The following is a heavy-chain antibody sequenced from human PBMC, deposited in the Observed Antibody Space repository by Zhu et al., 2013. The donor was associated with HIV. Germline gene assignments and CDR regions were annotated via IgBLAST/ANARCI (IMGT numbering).Heavy chain of an antibody. D-gene: IGHD5-12*01. CDR1: GYTFTSYA. Sequence: QVQLVQSGAEVKKPGASVKVSCKASGYTFTSYAMHWVRQAPGQRLEWMGWINAGNGNTKYSQKFQGRVIITRDTSARTAYMVLNSLRSEDTAVYYCARDRGRYGYELGYWGQGTLVTVSS. CDR3: ARDRGRYGYELGY. J-gene: IGHJ4*02. V-gene: IGHV1-3*01. CDR2: INAGNGNT.